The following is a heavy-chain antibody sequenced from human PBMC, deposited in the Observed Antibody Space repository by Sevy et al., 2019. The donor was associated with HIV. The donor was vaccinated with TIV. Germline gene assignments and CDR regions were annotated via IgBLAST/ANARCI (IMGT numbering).Heavy chain of an antibody. CDR3: AKAPPGHCSSGSCPRAYYYYGMDV. Sequence: GGSLRLSCTGSGFNIADYYMTWVRQAPGKGLEWVSAISGRGGSTYYADSVEGRFTISRDNSKNTLYLQMNSLRAEDTAVYYCAKAPPGHCSSGSCPRAYYYYGMDVWGQGTTVTVSS. CDR2: ISGRGGST. CDR1: GFNIADYY. V-gene: IGHV3-23*01. D-gene: IGHD2-15*01. J-gene: IGHJ6*02.